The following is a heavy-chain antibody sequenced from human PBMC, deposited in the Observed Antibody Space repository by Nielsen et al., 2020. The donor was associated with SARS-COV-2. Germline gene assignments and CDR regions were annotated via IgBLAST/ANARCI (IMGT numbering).Heavy chain of an antibody. CDR2: ISRDSGSI. CDR1: GFSFNEYA. V-gene: IGHV3-9*01. D-gene: IGHD2-21*01. Sequence: SLKISCAASGFSFNEYAMYWVRQAPGKGLEWVSGISRDSGSIDYVDSVKGRFTISRDNAKNSLSLQMSTLRVEDTAVYYCARVDSTRVFAILHWFDPWGQGTLVTVST. J-gene: IGHJ5*02. CDR3: ARVDSTRVFAILHWFDP.